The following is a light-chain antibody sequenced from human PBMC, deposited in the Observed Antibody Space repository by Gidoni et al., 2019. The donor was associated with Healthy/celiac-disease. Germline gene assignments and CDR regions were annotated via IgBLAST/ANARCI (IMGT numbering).Light chain of an antibody. CDR2: DAS. V-gene: IGKV3-11*01. Sequence: EIVLTQSPATLSLSPGERATLSCSASQSVSSYLAWYQQKPGQAPRLLIYDASNRATGIPARFSGSGSGTDFTLNISSLEPEDFAVYYCQQRRKWYTFGQGTKLEIK. CDR1: QSVSSY. CDR3: QQRRKWYT. J-gene: IGKJ2*01.